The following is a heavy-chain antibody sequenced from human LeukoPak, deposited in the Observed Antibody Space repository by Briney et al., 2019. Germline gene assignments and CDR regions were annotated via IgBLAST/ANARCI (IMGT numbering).Heavy chain of an antibody. V-gene: IGHV1-69*13. Sequence: SVKVSCEASGYTFTSYGISWVRQAPGQGLEWMGGIIPIFGTANYAQKFQGRVTITADESTSTAYMELSSLRSEDTAVYYCARSRGFGEPWGAFDIWGQGTMVTVSS. D-gene: IGHD3-10*01. J-gene: IGHJ3*02. CDR1: GYTFTSYG. CDR2: IIPIFGTA. CDR3: ARSRGFGEPWGAFDI.